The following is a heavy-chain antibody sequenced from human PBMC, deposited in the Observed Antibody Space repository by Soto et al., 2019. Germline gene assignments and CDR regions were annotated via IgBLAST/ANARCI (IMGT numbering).Heavy chain of an antibody. D-gene: IGHD3-3*01. J-gene: IGHJ6*02. CDR2: INAGNGNT. CDR1: GYTFTSYA. CDR3: ARDRISYYYYGMDV. Sequence: AASVKVSCKASGYTFTSYAMHWVRQAPGQRLEWMGWINAGNGNTKYSQKFQGRVTITRDTSASTAYMELSSLRSEDTAVYYCARDRISYYYYGMDVWGQGTTVTVSS. V-gene: IGHV1-3*01.